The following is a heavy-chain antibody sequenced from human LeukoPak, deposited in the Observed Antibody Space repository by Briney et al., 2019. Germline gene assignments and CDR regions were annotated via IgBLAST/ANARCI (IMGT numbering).Heavy chain of an antibody. CDR2: IYYSGST. CDR1: GGSISSYY. V-gene: IGHV4-59*08. Sequence: SETLSLTCTVSGGSISSYYWSWIRQPPGKGLEWIGYIYYSGSTNYNPSLKSRVTISVDTSKNQFSLKLSSVTAADTAVYYRARQVRDGYFVYYFDYWGQGTLVTVSS. J-gene: IGHJ4*02. CDR3: ARQVRDGYFVYYFDY. D-gene: IGHD5-24*01.